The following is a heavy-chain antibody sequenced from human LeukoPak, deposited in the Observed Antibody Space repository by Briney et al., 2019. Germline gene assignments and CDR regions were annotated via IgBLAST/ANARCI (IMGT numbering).Heavy chain of an antibody. V-gene: IGHV4-30-2*01. Sequence: SETLSLTCAVSGGSISSGGYSWSWIRQPPGKGLEWIGYIYHSGSTYYNPSLKSRVTMSVDRSKNQFSLKLSSVTAADTAVYYCARGSRSNYYGSGSYRYYFDYWGQGTLVTVSS. D-gene: IGHD3-10*01. CDR3: ARGSRSNYYGSGSYRYYFDY. CDR2: IYHSGST. CDR1: GGSISSGGYS. J-gene: IGHJ4*02.